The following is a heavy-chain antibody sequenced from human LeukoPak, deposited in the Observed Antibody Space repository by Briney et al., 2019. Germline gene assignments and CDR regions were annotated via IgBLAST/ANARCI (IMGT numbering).Heavy chain of an antibody. D-gene: IGHD3-10*01. CDR2: ISSSSSTI. V-gene: IGHV3-48*02. CDR1: GFTFSTNS. J-gene: IGHJ4*02. CDR3: ARGFGELFY. Sequence: GGSLRLSCAASGFTFSTNSINWVRQAPGKGLEWVSYISSSSSTIYYADSVKGRFTISRDNAKNSLHLQMNSLRDEDTAVYYCARGFGELFYWGQGTLVTVSS.